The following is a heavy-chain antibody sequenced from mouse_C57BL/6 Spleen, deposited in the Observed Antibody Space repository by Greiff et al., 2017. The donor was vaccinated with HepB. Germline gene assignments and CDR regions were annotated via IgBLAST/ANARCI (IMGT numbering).Heavy chain of an antibody. CDR1: GFTFSSYT. CDR3: ARHGTTVVDY. J-gene: IGHJ4*01. CDR2: ISGGGGNT. Sequence: VQLKESGGGLVKPGGSLKLSCAASGFTFSSYTMSWVRQTPEKRLEWVATISGGGGNTYYPDSVKGRFTISRDNAKNTLYLQMSSLRSEDTALYYCARHGTTVVDYWGQGTSVTVSS. D-gene: IGHD1-1*01. V-gene: IGHV5-9*01.